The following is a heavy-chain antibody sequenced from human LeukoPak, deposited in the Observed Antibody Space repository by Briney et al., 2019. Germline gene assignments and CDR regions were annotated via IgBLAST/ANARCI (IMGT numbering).Heavy chain of an antibody. D-gene: IGHD1-1*01. Sequence: PGGSLTLSCTASGFTFSGHWIHWVRQPPGMGLVWVSRINERGTDSMYAESVKGRFTISRDNAKNTVYLQMNSLRAEDTAVYYCVRDETLWTLDWWGQGTLVSVSS. J-gene: IGHJ4*02. CDR3: VRDETLWTLDW. V-gene: IGHV3-74*03. CDR2: INERGTDS. CDR1: GFTFSGHW.